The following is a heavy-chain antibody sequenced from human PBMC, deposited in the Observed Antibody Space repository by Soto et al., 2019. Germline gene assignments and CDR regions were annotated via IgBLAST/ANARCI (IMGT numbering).Heavy chain of an antibody. CDR1: GYTFTSYD. V-gene: IGHV1-8*01. CDR3: AAGRTGGSYYGMDV. J-gene: IGHJ6*02. Sequence: ASVKVSCKASGYTFTSYDISWVRQATGQGLEWMGWMNPNSGNTGYAQKFQGRATMTRNTSISTAYMELSSLRSEDTAVYYCAAGRTGGSYYGMDVWGQGTTVTVSS. D-gene: IGHD2-2*01. CDR2: MNPNSGNT.